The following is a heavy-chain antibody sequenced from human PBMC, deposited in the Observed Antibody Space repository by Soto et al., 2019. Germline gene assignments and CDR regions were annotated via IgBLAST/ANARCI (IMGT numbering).Heavy chain of an antibody. CDR3: ARGLMRTAISLRFDP. D-gene: IGHD5-18*01. CDR2: INHSGST. J-gene: IGHJ5*02. CDR1: GGSFSGYY. Sequence: QVQLQQWGAGLLKPSETLSLTCAVYGGSFSGYYWSWIRQPPGKGLEWIGEINHSGSTNYNPSLKSRVTISVDTSKNQFSLKLSSVTAADTAVYYCARGLMRTAISLRFDPWGQGTLVTVSS. V-gene: IGHV4-34*01.